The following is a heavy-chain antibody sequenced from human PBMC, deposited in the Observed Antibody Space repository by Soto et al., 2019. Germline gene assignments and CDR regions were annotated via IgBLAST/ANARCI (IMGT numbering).Heavy chain of an antibody. D-gene: IGHD2-2*01. V-gene: IGHV5-51*01. CDR3: ARHPINEQYPPYHFDY. CDR1: GYTFTSYW. J-gene: IGHJ4*02. Sequence: LGESLKISCKGSGYTFTSYWIGWVRQMPGKGLEWMGIIYPGDSDTRYSPSFQGQVTISADKSISTAYLQWSSLEASDTAMYYCARHPINEQYPPYHFDYWGQGTLVTVSS. CDR2: IYPGDSDT.